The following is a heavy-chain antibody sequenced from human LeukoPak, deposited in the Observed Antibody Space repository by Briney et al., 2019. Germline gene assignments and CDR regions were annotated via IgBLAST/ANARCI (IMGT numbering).Heavy chain of an antibody. CDR3: ARAGYSSGPHDAFDI. D-gene: IGHD6-19*01. CDR2: INPNSGGT. CDR1: GYTFTGYY. J-gene: IGHJ3*02. Sequence: ASVKVSCKASGYTFTGYYMRWVRQAPGQGLEWMGWINPNSGGTNYAQKFQGWVTMTRDTSISTAYMELSRLRSDDTAVYYCARAGYSSGPHDAFDIWGQGTMVTVSS. V-gene: IGHV1-2*04.